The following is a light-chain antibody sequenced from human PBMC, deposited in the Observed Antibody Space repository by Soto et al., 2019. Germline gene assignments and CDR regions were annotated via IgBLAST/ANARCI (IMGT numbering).Light chain of an antibody. CDR3: SSYTTSNTFV. V-gene: IGLV2-14*01. CDR2: DVS. J-gene: IGLJ2*01. CDR1: SSDVGFYNH. Sequence: QSVLTQPASVSGSPGQSITISCTGTSSDVGFYNHVSWYQQHPGKVPKVMIYDVSNRPSGVSNRFSGSKSGNTASLTISGLQAEDEADYYCSSYTTSNTFVFGGGTKLTV.